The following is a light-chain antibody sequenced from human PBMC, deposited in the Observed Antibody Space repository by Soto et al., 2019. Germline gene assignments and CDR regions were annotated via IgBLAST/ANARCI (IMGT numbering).Light chain of an antibody. CDR3: LQHRSYPLT. Sequence: IPLTQSPSSLSASVGDSVTITCRASQDITSYLAWYQQKPGKAPNLLIYGASTLQSGVPSRFSGSGSGTDFTLTISSLQAEDFASYYCLQHRSYPLTFGGGTKVEIK. V-gene: IGKV1-9*01. CDR1: QDITSY. CDR2: GAS. J-gene: IGKJ4*01.